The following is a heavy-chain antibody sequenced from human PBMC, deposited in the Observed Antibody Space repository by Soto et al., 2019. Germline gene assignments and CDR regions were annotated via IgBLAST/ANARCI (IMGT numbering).Heavy chain of an antibody. CDR2: IYYSGST. CDR1: GGSISSYY. V-gene: IGHV4-59*08. CDR3: ARGQGQDQLPRLDY. Sequence: SETLSLTCTVSGGSISSYYWSWIRQPPGKGLEWIGYIYYSGSTNYNPSLKSRVTISVDTSKNQFSLKLSSVTAADTAVYYCARGQGQDQLPRLDYWGQGTLVTVS. D-gene: IGHD2-2*01. J-gene: IGHJ4*02.